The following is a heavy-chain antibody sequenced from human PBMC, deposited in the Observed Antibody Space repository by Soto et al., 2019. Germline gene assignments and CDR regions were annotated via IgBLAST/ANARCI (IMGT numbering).Heavy chain of an antibody. V-gene: IGHV4-59*08. CDR1: GGSISSYY. CDR2: IYYSGST. Sequence: QVQLQESGPGLVKPSETLSLTCTVSGGSISSYYWSWIRQPPGKGLEWIGYIYYSGSTNYNPSLKSRVTISVDTSKNQFSLKLSSVTAADTAVYYSARRYGRYFDYWGQGTLVTVSS. J-gene: IGHJ4*02. D-gene: IGHD4-17*01. CDR3: ARRYGRYFDY.